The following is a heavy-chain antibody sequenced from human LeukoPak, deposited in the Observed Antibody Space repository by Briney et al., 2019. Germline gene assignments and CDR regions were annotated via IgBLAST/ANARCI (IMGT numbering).Heavy chain of an antibody. CDR2: INPNSGGT. CDR3: ARGNGVLLWFGELLTPDW. V-gene: IGHV1-2*02. J-gene: IGHJ4*02. CDR1: GYTFTGYY. D-gene: IGHD3-10*01. Sequence: ASVKVSCKASGYTFTGYYMHWVRQAPGRGLEWMGWINPNSGGTNYAQKFQGRVTMTRDTSISTAYMELSRLRSDDTAVYYCARGNGVLLWFGELLTPDWWGQGTLVTVSS.